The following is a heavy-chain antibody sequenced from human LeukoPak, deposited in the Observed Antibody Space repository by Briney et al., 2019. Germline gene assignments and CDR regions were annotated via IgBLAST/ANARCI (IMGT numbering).Heavy chain of an antibody. Sequence: APVTVSCKASGYTFTSYYMHWVRQAPGQGLEWMGLINPSGGSTSYAQKFQGRVTMTRDMATSTVYMELSSLRSEDTAVYYCTRDRGYSGYDLRGWFDPWGQGTLVTVSS. V-gene: IGHV1-46*01. D-gene: IGHD5-12*01. CDR2: INPSGGST. CDR1: GYTFTSYY. J-gene: IGHJ5*02. CDR3: TRDRGYSGYDLRGWFDP.